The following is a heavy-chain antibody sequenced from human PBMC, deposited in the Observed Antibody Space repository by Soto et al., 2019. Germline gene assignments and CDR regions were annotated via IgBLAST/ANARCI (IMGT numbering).Heavy chain of an antibody. CDR1: GYRFTGYG. CDR2: INPKSGAT. CDR3: VYYCAESTYGCYGSFQYGLDV. Sequence: QVQLVQSGAEVKKPGASLKVSCKASGYRFTGYGLHWVRQAPGQGLQWMGWINPKSGATDYAQKFKGRVNMTREMTTNKAYLELSGLRSDDTADDTTVYYCAESTYGCYGSFQYGLDVWGQGTTVTVSS. J-gene: IGHJ6*02. D-gene: IGHD3-16*01. V-gene: IGHV1-2*02.